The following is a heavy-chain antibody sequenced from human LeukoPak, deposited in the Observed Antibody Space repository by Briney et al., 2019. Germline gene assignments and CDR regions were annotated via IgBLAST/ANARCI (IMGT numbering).Heavy chain of an antibody. CDR2: ISGSGGST. CDR1: GFTFSTYA. V-gene: IGHV3-23*01. CDR3: AKASDSSSYYHWYFDL. J-gene: IGHJ2*01. Sequence: GGSLRLSCAASGFTFSTYAMNWVRQAPGKGLEWVSGISGSGGSTTYADSVKGRFTISRDNSKSILYLQMNSLRAEDTAVYYCAKASDSSSYYHWYFDLWGRGTLVTVSS. D-gene: IGHD1-26*01.